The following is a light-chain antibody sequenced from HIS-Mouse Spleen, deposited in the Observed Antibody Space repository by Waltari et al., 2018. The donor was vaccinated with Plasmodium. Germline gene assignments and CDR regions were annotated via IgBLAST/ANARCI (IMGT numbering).Light chain of an antibody. CDR1: SIDVGSYNL. Sequence: QSALTQPASVSGSPGQSITISCPGTSIDVGSYNLLSWYQQHPGKAPKLMIYEGSKRPSGVSNRFSGSKSGNTASLTISGLQAEDEADYYCCSYAGSSTFVFGGGTKLTVL. CDR3: CSYAGSSTFV. V-gene: IGLV2-23*03. J-gene: IGLJ3*02. CDR2: EGS.